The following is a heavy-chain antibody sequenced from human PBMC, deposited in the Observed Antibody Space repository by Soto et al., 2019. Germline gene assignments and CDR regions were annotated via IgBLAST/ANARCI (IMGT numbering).Heavy chain of an antibody. CDR2: INPNSGGT. CDR1: GYTFTGYY. CDR3: ARGSYCGGDCQIKGDWFDP. Sequence: ASVKVSCKASGYTFTGYYMHWVRQAPGQGLEWMGWINPNSGGTYYAQKFQGWVTMTRDTSISTDYMELSRLRSDDTAVYYCARGSYCGGDCQIKGDWFDPWGQRTLVAVAS. J-gene: IGHJ5*02. V-gene: IGHV1-2*04. D-gene: IGHD2-21*01.